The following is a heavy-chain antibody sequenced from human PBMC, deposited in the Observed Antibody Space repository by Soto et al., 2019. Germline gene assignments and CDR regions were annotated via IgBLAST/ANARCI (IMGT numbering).Heavy chain of an antibody. CDR3: ARDSSRGFIVATILDY. Sequence: GGSLRLSCAASGFTFSSYGMHWVRQAPGKGLEWVAVIWYDGSNKYYADSVKGRFTISRDNSKNTLYLQMNSLRAEDTAVYYCARDSSRGFIVATILDYWGQGTLVTVSS. V-gene: IGHV3-33*01. CDR1: GFTFSSYG. D-gene: IGHD5-12*01. J-gene: IGHJ4*02. CDR2: IWYDGSNK.